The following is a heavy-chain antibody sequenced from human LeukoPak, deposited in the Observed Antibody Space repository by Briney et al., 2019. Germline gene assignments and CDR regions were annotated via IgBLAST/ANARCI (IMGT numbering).Heavy chain of an antibody. CDR1: GFTFSSYT. V-gene: IGHV3-48*01. CDR2: ISAGGATM. J-gene: IGHJ4*02. D-gene: IGHD3-22*01. Sequence: GGSLRLSCAASGFTFSSYTMNWVRQAPGKGLEWVSYISAGGATMYYADSVKGRFTISRDNAKNSLYLQMSSLRAEDTAVYYCARDAWDSSGFWGQGTLVTVSS. CDR3: ARDAWDSSGF.